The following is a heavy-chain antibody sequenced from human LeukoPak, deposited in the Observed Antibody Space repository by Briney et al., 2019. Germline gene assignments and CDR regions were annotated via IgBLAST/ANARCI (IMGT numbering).Heavy chain of an antibody. J-gene: IGHJ4*02. V-gene: IGHV3-69-1*02. Sequence: SGGSLRLSCSASGFTFSDYDMDWVRQAPGKGLEWVSSISGLSTHIYYGDSVKGRFSISRDNAKNSVYLQMNSLGVEDTAIYYCGRAFPPLRTSSAGDLWGQGILVTVSS. D-gene: IGHD3-16*01. CDR1: GFTFSDYD. CDR2: ISGLSTHI. CDR3: GRAFPPLRTSSAGDL.